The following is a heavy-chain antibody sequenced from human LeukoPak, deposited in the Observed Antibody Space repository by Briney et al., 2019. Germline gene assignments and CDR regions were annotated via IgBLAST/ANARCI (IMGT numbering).Heavy chain of an antibody. CDR2: IIPIFGTA. D-gene: IGHD3-22*01. CDR3: ARSPYYYDSSGYYLDY. J-gene: IGHJ4*02. V-gene: IGHV1-69*13. CDR1: GGTFSSYA. Sequence: VASVKVSCKASGGTFSSYAISWVRQAPGQGLEWMGGIIPIFGTANYAQKFQGRATITADESTSTAYMELSSLRSEDTAVYYCARSPYYYDSSGYYLDYWGQGTLVTVSS.